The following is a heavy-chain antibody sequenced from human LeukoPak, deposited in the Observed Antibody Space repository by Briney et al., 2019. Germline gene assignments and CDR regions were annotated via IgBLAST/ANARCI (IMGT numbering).Heavy chain of an antibody. D-gene: IGHD3-9*01. CDR1: GYTFTSYA. J-gene: IGHJ6*02. CDR2: INTNTGNP. V-gene: IGHV7-4-1*02. Sequence: ASVKVSCKASGYTFTSYAMNWVRQAPGQGLEWMGWINTNTGNPTYAQGFTGRFVFSLDTSVSTAYLQISSLKAEDTAVYYCARGNKYFESPTLYGMDVWGQGTTVTVSS. CDR3: ARGNKYFESPTLYGMDV.